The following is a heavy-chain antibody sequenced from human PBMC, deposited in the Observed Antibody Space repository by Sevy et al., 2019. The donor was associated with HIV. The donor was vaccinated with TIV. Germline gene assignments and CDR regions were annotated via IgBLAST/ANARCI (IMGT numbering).Heavy chain of an antibody. CDR1: GGSVSSSSYY. D-gene: IGHD3-10*01. CDR3: AGGSTMVQVVTYYFDY. Sequence: SETLSLTCTVSGGSVSSSSYYWSWIRQPPGKGLEWIGNIHYSGSTDYNPSLKSRVTISVDTSKNQFSLKLSSVTAADTAVYYCAGGSTMVQVVTYYFDYWGQGTLVTVSS. CDR2: IHYSGST. J-gene: IGHJ4*02. V-gene: IGHV4-61*01.